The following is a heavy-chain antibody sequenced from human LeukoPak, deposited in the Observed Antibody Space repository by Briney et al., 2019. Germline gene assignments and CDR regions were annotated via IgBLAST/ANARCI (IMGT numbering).Heavy chain of an antibody. V-gene: IGHV4-34*01. CDR3: ARHLSGIAAAGRRVNWFDP. J-gene: IGHJ5*02. CDR1: GGSISSYY. CDR2: INHSGST. Sequence: ASETLSLTCTVSGGSISSYYWSWIRQPPGKGLEWIGEINHSGSTNYNPSLKSRVTISVDTSKNQFSLKLSSVTAADTAVYYCARHLSGIAAAGRRVNWFDPWGQGTLVTVSS. D-gene: IGHD6-13*01.